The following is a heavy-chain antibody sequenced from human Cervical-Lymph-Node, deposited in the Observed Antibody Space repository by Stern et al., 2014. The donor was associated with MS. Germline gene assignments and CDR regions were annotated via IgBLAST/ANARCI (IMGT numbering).Heavy chain of an antibody. D-gene: IGHD6-13*01. J-gene: IGHJ4*02. CDR2: INTNPESP. Sequence: QVQLVESGSELKKPGASVKVSCKASGYTFTSYAMNWVRQAPGQGLEWMGWINTNPESPTYARGCTVRFVFSLDTSVSTAYLQISSLKAEDTAVYYCARDLGAAEYWGQGTLVTVSS. CDR1: GYTFTSYA. CDR3: ARDLGAAEY. V-gene: IGHV7-4-1*02.